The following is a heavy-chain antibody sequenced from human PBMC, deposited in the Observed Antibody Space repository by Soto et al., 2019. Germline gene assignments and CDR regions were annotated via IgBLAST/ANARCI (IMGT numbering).Heavy chain of an antibody. V-gene: IGHV3-30*18. CDR1: GFTFSSYG. CDR3: AKSGVDY. Sequence: QVQLVESGGGVVQPGRSLRLSCAASGFTFSSYGMHWVRQAPGKGLEWVAVISYDGSNKYYADSVKGRFTISRDNSKNTLYLQMNSRRADDTAVYYCAKSGVDYWGQGTLVTVSS. J-gene: IGHJ4*02. CDR2: ISYDGSNK.